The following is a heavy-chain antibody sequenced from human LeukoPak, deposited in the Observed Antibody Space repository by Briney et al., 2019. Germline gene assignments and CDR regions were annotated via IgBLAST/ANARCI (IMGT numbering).Heavy chain of an antibody. CDR3: ARHRFYSVLDRLRPNWFDP. D-gene: IGHD2-21*01. Sequence: EPSGTLSLTCAVSGGSISNSNWWSWVRQPPGKGLEWIGEINHSGSTNYNPSLKSRVTISVDTSKNQFSLKLSSVTAADTAVYYCARHRFYSVLDRLRPNWFDPWGQGTLVTVSS. V-gene: IGHV4-4*02. CDR2: INHSGST. J-gene: IGHJ5*02. CDR1: GGSISNSNW.